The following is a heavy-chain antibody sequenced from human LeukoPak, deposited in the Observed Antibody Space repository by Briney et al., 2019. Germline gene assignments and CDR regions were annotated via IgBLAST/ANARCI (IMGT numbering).Heavy chain of an antibody. CDR2: IFPRDSDT. D-gene: IGHD5-24*01. Sequence: RGESLKISCKTSGFNFTIYWIGWVRQMPGKGLEWMGIIFPRDSDTRYSTSFQGQVTISADKSTSTAYLQWSSLKASDTAVYYCARQSVLATDYWGQGTLVTVSS. V-gene: IGHV5-51*01. J-gene: IGHJ4*02. CDR1: GFNFTIYW. CDR3: ARQSVLATDY.